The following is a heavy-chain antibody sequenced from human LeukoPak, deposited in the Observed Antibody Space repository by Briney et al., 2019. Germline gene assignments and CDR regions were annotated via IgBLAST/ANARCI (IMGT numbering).Heavy chain of an antibody. CDR1: GGSISSGNYY. D-gene: IGHD6-13*01. CDR2: IYTSGGT. V-gene: IGHV4-61*02. CDR3: ARSYSSSWYSSFDI. J-gene: IGHJ3*02. Sequence: SQTLSLTCTVSGGSISSGNYYWSWIRQPAGKGLEWIGRIYTSGGTNCNPSLESRVTILIDTPKNQFSRRLSSVTAADTAVYYCARSYSSSWYSSFDIWGHGTMVTVSS.